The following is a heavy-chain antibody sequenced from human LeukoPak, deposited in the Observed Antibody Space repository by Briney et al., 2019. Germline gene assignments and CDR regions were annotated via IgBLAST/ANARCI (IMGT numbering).Heavy chain of an antibody. Sequence: ASVKVSCKASAYTFTGFYLHWVRHPPAQGLEWMGWISVSNGDTKYAQKFQGRLTMTTDTSTNSAYMELRSLRSDDTAVYYCARLPYGANYFDPWGQGTLVTVSS. CDR1: AYTFTGFY. CDR2: ISVSNGDT. J-gene: IGHJ5*02. V-gene: IGHV1-18*04. D-gene: IGHD4-17*01. CDR3: ARLPYGANYFDP.